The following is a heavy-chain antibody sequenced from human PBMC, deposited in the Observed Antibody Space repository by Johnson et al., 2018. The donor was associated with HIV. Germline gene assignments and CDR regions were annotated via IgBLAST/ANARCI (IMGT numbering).Heavy chain of an antibody. Sequence: EVQLVESGGDLVQPGRSLRLSCAASGFTFNDYAMHWVRQAPGKGLEWVSGISWNSGSIGYADSVKGRFTISRDNAKNSLYLQMNSLRAEDTALYYCAKDRTKDYGDYSGDAFDIWGQGTMVTVSS. CDR1: GFTFNDYA. J-gene: IGHJ3*02. V-gene: IGHV3-9*01. CDR2: ISWNSGSI. CDR3: AKDRTKDYGDYSGDAFDI. D-gene: IGHD4-17*01.